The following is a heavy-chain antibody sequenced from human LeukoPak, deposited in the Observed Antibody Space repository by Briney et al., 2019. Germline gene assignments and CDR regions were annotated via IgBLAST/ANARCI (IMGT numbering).Heavy chain of an antibody. D-gene: IGHD3-22*01. CDR1: GGTFSSHA. CDR3: ASAYYDSSAPVY. J-gene: IGHJ4*02. Sequence: SVKVSCKASGGTFSSHAISWVRQAPGQGLEWMGRIIPIFGTANYAQKFQGRVTITTDESTSTAYMELSSLRSEDTAVYYCASAYYDSSAPVYWGQGTLVTVSS. CDR2: IIPIFGTA. V-gene: IGHV1-69*05.